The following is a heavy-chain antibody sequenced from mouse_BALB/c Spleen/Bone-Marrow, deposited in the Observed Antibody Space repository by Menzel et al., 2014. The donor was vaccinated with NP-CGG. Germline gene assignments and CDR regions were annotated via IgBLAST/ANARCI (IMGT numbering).Heavy chain of an antibody. Sequence: VQLQQSGPGLVQPSQSLSITCTVSGFSLTSYGVHWVRQSPGKGLEWLGIIWSGGSTDYNAAFISRLSISKDNSKSQVFFKMNSLQPNDTAIYYCARTGPSFAYWGQRTPVTVSA. CDR1: GFSLTSYG. CDR2: IWSGGST. J-gene: IGHJ3*01. CDR3: ARTGPSFAY. V-gene: IGHV2-2*02.